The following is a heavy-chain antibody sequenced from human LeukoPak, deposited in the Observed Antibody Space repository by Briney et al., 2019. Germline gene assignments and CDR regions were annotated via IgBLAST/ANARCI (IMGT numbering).Heavy chain of an antibody. CDR3: ARGQDRLWLRVFDY. D-gene: IGHD5-18*01. V-gene: IGHV4-34*01. Sequence: SETLSFTCAVYGGSFSGYYWSWIRQPPGKGLEWIGEINHSGSTNYNPSLKSRVTISVDTSKNQFSLKLSSVTATDTAVYYCARGQDRLWLRVFDYWGQGTLVTVSS. CDR2: INHSGST. J-gene: IGHJ4*02. CDR1: GGSFSGYY.